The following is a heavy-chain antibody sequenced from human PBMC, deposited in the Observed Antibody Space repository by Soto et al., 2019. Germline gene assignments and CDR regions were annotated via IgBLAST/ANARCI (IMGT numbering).Heavy chain of an antibody. CDR2: ISYDGSNK. J-gene: IGHJ4*02. D-gene: IGHD2-2*01. Sequence: PGGSLRLSCAASGFTFSSYGMHWVRQAPGKGLEWVAVISYDGSNKYYADSVKGRFTSSRDNSKNTLYLQMNSLRAEDTAVYYCARSNVVVPAARLDGVYWGQGTLVTVSS. CDR1: GFTFSSYG. V-gene: IGHV3-30*03. CDR3: ARSNVVVPAARLDGVY.